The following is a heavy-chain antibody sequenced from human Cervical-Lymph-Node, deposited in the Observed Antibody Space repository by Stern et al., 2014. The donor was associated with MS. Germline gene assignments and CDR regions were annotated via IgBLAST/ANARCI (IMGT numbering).Heavy chain of an antibody. D-gene: IGHD2-2*02. CDR2: ISYDGSNK. J-gene: IGHJ4*02. Sequence: VQLVESGGGVVQPGRSLRLSCAASGFTFSSYGMHWVRQAPGKGLEWVAVISYDGSNKYYAASVKGRFTISRDNSKNTLYLQMNSLRAEDTAVYYCAKDRCSSTSCYMADWGQGTLVTVSS. CDR1: GFTFSSYG. CDR3: AKDRCSSTSCYMAD. V-gene: IGHV3-30*18.